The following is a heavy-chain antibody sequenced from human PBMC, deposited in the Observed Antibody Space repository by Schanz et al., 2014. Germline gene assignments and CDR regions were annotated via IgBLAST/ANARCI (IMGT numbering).Heavy chain of an antibody. CDR3: ARGIDVSDFWSGSPPKGGANDY. Sequence: VQLVESGGGLVKPGGSLRLSCAASGFTFSSYAMHWVRQAPGKGLEWVALISNDGSIKYYADSVEGRFTISRDNAKNSLYLQMNSLRAEDTAVYYCARGIDVSDFWSGSPPKGGANDYWGQGTLVTVSS. D-gene: IGHD3-3*01. J-gene: IGHJ4*02. CDR1: GFTFSSYA. CDR2: ISNDGSIK. V-gene: IGHV3-30-3*01.